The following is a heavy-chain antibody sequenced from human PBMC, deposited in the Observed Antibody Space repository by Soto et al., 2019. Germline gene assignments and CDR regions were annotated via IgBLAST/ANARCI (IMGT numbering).Heavy chain of an antibody. CDR3: ARHHDGSSTSFSSVWRFDP. CDR1: GGSISSYY. D-gene: IGHD2-2*01. V-gene: IGHV4-59*08. CDR2: IYYSGST. J-gene: IGHJ5*02. Sequence: PSETLSLTCTVSGGSISSYYWSWILQPPWKGLEWIGYIYYSGSTNYNPSLKGRVTISVDTSKNQFSLKLSSVTAADTAVYYCARHHDGSSTSFSSVWRFDPWGQGTLGSGSS.